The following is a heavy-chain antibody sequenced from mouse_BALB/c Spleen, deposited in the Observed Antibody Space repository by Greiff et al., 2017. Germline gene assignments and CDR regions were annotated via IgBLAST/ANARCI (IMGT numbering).Heavy chain of an antibody. J-gene: IGHJ4*01. Sequence: EVMLVESGGGLVQPGGSRKLSCAASGFTFSSFGMHWVRQAPEKGLEWVAYISSGSSTIYYADTVKGRFTISRDNPKNTLFLQMTSLRSEDTAMYYCARSEYGNPYYYAMDYWGQGTSVTVSS. CDR1: GFTFSSFG. CDR2: ISSGSSTI. D-gene: IGHD2-10*02. CDR3: ARSEYGNPYYYAMDY. V-gene: IGHV5-17*02.